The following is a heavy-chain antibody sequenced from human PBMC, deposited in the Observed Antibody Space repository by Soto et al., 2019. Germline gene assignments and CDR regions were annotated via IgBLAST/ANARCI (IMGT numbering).Heavy chain of an antibody. V-gene: IGHV3-43*01. Sequence: GGSLRLSCAASGFTFDDYTMHWVRQAPGKGLEWVSLISWDGGSTYYADSVKGRFTISRDNSKNSLYLQMNSLRTEDTALYYCAKAVIPDTAMVTNDNWFDPWGQGTLVTVSS. D-gene: IGHD5-18*01. CDR2: ISWDGGST. CDR1: GFTFDDYT. J-gene: IGHJ5*02. CDR3: AKAVIPDTAMVTNDNWFDP.